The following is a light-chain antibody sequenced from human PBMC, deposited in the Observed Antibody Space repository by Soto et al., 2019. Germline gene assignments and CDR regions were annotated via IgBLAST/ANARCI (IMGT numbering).Light chain of an antibody. CDR3: QQSNSYLWT. V-gene: IGKV1-5*03. CDR1: QNISIW. CDR2: KAS. Sequence: DIQMPQSPSTLSASVGDRVTITCRASQNISIWLAWYQQKPVKAPKILIYKASNLESGVPSSFSCSGSRTEFTLTISSMQTADFATYYFQQSNSYLWTFGQGTKVEIK. J-gene: IGKJ1*01.